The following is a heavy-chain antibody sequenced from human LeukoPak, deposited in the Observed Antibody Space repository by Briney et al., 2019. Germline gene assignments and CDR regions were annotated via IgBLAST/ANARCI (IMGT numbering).Heavy chain of an antibody. J-gene: IGHJ5*02. D-gene: IGHD3-16*01. CDR1: GSSVTDRS. CDR2: FDPEDGET. V-gene: IGHV1-24*01. Sequence: ASVKVSCKVSGSSVTDRSMNWVRQHPGKGLEWMGGFDPEDGETTYAQKFEGRLTMTEDTSTDTAYMELNSLTSADTAVYYCTTGYAAWGQGTLVSV. CDR3: TTGYAA.